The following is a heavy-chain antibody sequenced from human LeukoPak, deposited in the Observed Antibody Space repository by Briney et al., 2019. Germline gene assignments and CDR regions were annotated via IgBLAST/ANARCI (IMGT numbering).Heavy chain of an antibody. Sequence: PGGSLRLSCADSGFTFSSYAMHWVRQAPGKGLEWVAVISYDGSNKYYADSVKGRFTISRDNSKNTLYLQMNSLRAEDTAVYYCAREGPRRRFDIWGQGTMVTVSS. CDR3: AREGPRRRFDI. CDR1: GFTFSSYA. V-gene: IGHV3-30-3*01. CDR2: ISYDGSNK. J-gene: IGHJ3*02.